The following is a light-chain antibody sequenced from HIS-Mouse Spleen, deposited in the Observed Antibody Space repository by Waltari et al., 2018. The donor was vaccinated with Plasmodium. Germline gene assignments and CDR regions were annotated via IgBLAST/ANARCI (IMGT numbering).Light chain of an antibody. CDR3: QQRSNWPPT. CDR2: DAS. J-gene: IGKJ5*01. CDR1: QSVSSY. Sequence: EIVLTQSPATLSLSPGERATLSCRASQSVSSYLAWYQQKPGQAPRLLIYDASNRATGIPAMFSGSGSGTDFTLTISSLEPEDFAVYYCQQRSNWPPTFGQGIRLEIK. V-gene: IGKV3-11*01.